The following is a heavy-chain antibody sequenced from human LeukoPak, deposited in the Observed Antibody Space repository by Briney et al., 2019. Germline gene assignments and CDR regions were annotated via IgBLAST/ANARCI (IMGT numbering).Heavy chain of an antibody. V-gene: IGHV3-23*01. J-gene: IGHJ4*02. CDR3: AKDRGYSSGWYFDY. Sequence: SGGSLRLSCAASGFTFSSYGMHWVRQAPGKGLEWVSAISGSGGSTYYADSVKGRFTISRDNSKNTLYLQMNSLRAEDTAVYYCAKDRGYSSGWYFDYWGQGTLVTVSS. CDR2: ISGSGGST. D-gene: IGHD6-19*01. CDR1: GFTFSSYG.